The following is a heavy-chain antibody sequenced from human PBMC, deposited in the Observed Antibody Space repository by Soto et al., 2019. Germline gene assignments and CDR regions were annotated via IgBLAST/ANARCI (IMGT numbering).Heavy chain of an antibody. CDR1: GFTFSSYG. V-gene: IGHV3-30*18. Sequence: PGGSLRLSCAASGFTFSSYGMHWVRQAPGKGLEWVAVISYDGSNKYYADSVKGRFTISRDNSKNTLYLQMNSLRAEDTAVYYCAKGKDYWGQGTLVTVSS. CDR2: ISYDGSNK. CDR3: AKGKDY. J-gene: IGHJ4*02.